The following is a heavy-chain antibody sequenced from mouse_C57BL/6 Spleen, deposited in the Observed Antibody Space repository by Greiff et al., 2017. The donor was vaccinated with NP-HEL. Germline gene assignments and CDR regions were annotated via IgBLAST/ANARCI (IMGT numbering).Heavy chain of an antibody. CDR2: IYPSDSET. CDR1: GYTFTSYW. J-gene: IGHJ3*01. D-gene: IGHD2-2*01. CDR3: ARSTMVTTKFAY. V-gene: IGHV1-61*01. Sequence: QVQLQQSGAELVRPGSSVKLSCKASGYTFTSYWMDWVKQRPGQGLEWIGNIYPSDSETHYNQKFKDKATLTVDKSSSTAYMQLSSLTSEDSAVYYCARSTMVTTKFAYWGQGTLVTVSA.